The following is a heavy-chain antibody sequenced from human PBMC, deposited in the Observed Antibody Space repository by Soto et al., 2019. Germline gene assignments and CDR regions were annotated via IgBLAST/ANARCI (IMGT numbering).Heavy chain of an antibody. CDR3: AKERNNYGYFDY. CDR1: GFTFSTYA. V-gene: IGHV3-23*01. D-gene: IGHD5-18*01. CDR2: VSGSGGRT. Sequence: EVQLLESGGGFGQPGGSLRLPCAASGFTFSTYAMGWVRQAPGKGLDWVSAVSGSGGRTYYADSVRGRFTISRDNSKNTLYLQMTSLRAEDTAIYYCAKERNNYGYFDYWGRGTLVTVSS. J-gene: IGHJ4*02.